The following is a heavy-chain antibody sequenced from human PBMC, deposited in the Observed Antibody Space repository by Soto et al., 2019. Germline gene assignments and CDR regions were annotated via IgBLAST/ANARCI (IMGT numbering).Heavy chain of an antibody. V-gene: IGHV3-23*01. D-gene: IGHD3-10*02. J-gene: IGHJ4*02. CDR1: GITFSSYA. CDR2: ISAGGSST. CDR3: AKQAGSCSWSRCYFDY. Sequence: GAVRLSCAASGITFSSYAVSWVRLATGKGLEWASAISAGGSSTYYADSVKGRFTISRDNSKNTLYLQMNSLRAGDTAVYYCAKQAGSCSWSRCYFDYWGQGTLVTVSS.